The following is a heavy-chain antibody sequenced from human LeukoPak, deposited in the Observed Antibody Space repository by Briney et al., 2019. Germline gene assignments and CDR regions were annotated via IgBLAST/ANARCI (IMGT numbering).Heavy chain of an antibody. J-gene: IGHJ5*02. Sequence: GGSLRLSCAASGFTFRSYTMNWVRQAPGKGLEWVSSISGSSSYIYYADSMKGRFTISRDNAKNTLYLQMNSLRAEDTAVYYCARAPPVTFGWFDPWGQGTLVTVSS. CDR2: ISGSSSYI. CDR1: GFTFRSYT. V-gene: IGHV3-21*01. CDR3: ARAPPVTFGWFDP. D-gene: IGHD1-14*01.